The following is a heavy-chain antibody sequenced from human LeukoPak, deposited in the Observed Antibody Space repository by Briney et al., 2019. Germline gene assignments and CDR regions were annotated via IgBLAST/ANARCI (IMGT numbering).Heavy chain of an antibody. CDR2: MYYSGPT. CDR3: ARDAAYYYGSGSYRNGNDY. J-gene: IGHJ4*02. V-gene: IGHV4-30-4*07. Sequence: SETLSLTCAVSGGSITSGGYSWSWIRQPPGKGLEWIAYMYYSGPTYYNPSLKSRVTISVDTSKNQFSLKLSSVTAADTAVYYCARDAAYYYGSGSYRNGNDYWGQGSLVTVSS. D-gene: IGHD3-10*01. CDR1: GGSITSGGYS.